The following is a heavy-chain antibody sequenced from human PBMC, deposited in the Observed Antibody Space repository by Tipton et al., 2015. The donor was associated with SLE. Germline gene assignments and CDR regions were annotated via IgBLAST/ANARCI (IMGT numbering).Heavy chain of an antibody. CDR3: ATSGYDSLSWFDP. D-gene: IGHD5-12*01. J-gene: IGHJ5*02. Sequence: TLSLTCAVYGGSFSGYYWSWIRQPPGERLEWIGHVHSSGSTHYNPSLKSRVTISLDTSKSQASLRMTSVTTTDTAMYYCATSGYDSLSWFDPWGQGTPVTVSS. CDR1: GGSFSGYY. CDR2: VHSSGST. V-gene: IGHV4-59*01.